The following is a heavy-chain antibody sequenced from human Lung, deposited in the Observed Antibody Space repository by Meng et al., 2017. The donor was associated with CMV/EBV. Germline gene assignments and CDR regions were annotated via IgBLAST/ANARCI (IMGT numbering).Heavy chain of an antibody. Sequence: SVKVSXKAPGGTFDNYAISWVRQAPGQGLEWMGGINPILSMATYPQRFQGRVTITADKSTTTAYMELSSLRSEDTALYYCARDFKTRRGIFGTVSGGYYGMDAWGKGTTVTVSS. CDR1: GGTFDNYA. V-gene: IGHV1-69*10. D-gene: IGHD3-3*01. CDR2: INPILSMA. J-gene: IGHJ6*04. CDR3: ARDFKTRRGIFGTVSGGYYGMDA.